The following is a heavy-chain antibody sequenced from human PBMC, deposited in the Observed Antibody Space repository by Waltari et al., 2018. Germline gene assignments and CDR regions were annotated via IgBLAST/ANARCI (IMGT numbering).Heavy chain of an antibody. D-gene: IGHD3-22*01. J-gene: IGHJ5*02. CDR3: AKAHFYDTSGYIEH. V-gene: IGHV3-23*01. CDR2: INGYGDKT. Sequence: EVQVLESGGGLVQPGGYLGSTWSASGFIFNNYALNWVRQAPGKGLEWVSGINGYGDKTYYADSVKGRFTLSRDNSRNTLSLQMNSLRAEDTAVYYCAKAHFYDTSGYIEHWGQGTLVTVSS. CDR1: GFIFNNYA.